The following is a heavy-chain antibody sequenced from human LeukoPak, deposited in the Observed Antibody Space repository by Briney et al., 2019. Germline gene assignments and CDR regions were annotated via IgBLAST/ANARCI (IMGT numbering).Heavy chain of an antibody. D-gene: IGHD4-17*01. Sequence: PSETLSLTCAVSGGSISSSNWGSWVRQPPGKGREGIGEIYHSGSTNDNPSLTSRATISVDKSKNQSSLTLSSVTAADTPVYYCARWSGAQHDYGDYDDYWGQGTLVTVSS. CDR1: GGSISSSNW. V-gene: IGHV4-4*02. CDR2: IYHSGST. J-gene: IGHJ4*02. CDR3: ARWSGAQHDYGDYDDY.